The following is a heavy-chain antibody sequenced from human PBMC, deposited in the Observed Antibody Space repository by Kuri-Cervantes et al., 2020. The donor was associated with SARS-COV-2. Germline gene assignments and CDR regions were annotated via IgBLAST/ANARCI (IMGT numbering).Heavy chain of an antibody. CDR2: ISSSGSTI. V-gene: IGHV3-11*01. Sequence: GGSLRLSCAASGFTFSDYYMSWIRQAPGKGLEWVSYISSSGSTIYYADSVKGRFTISRDNAKNSLYLQMNSLRAEDTAVYYCARAGKLSSSSRLGMDVWGQGTTVTVSS. J-gene: IGHJ6*02. D-gene: IGHD6-13*01. CDR1: GFTFSDYY. CDR3: ARAGKLSSSSRLGMDV.